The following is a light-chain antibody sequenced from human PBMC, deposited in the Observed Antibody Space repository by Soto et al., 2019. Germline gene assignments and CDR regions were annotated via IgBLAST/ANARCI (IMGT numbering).Light chain of an antibody. J-gene: IGLJ3*02. V-gene: IGLV2-11*01. Sequence: QSALTQPRSVSGSPGQSVTISCTGTSSDVGGYNYVSWYQQHPGKAPKLMNYDVSKRPSGVPDRFSGSKSGNTASLTISGLQAEDEADYYCCSYAGSFWVFGGGTKLTVL. CDR1: SSDVGGYNY. CDR2: DVS. CDR3: CSYAGSFWV.